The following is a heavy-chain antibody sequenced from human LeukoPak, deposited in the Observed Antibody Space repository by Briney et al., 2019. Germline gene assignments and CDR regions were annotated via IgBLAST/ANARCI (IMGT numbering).Heavy chain of an antibody. D-gene: IGHD3-10*02. CDR3: AELGITMIGGV. CDR1: EFTLSRYW. V-gene: IGHV3-7*01. Sequence: GSLRLSPVATEFTLSRYWMSWVDQAPGKWLDWVANIKKDGSEKYYVEFVKGRFTISRDNAKNSLYLQMNSLRAEDTAVYYCAELGITMIGGVWGKGTTVTISS. J-gene: IGHJ6*04. CDR2: IKKDGSEK.